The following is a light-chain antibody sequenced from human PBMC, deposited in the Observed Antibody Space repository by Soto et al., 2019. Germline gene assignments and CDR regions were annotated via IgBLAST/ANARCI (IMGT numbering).Light chain of an antibody. J-gene: IGKJ4*01. CDR1: QSISSY. CDR3: QQSYRTPLT. V-gene: IGKV1-39*01. Sequence: SSLSASVGDRVTITCRANQSISSYLNWYQQKLGKAPKLLIYAPSRLQTGVPSRFSGSGSGTDFTLTITSLQPEDFATYYCQQSYRTPLTFGGGTKVDIK. CDR2: APS.